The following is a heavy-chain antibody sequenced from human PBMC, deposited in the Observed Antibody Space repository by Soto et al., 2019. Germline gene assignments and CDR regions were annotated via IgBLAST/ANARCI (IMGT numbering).Heavy chain of an antibody. CDR3: ARDQGYYDSSGYLGGYYYYGMDV. Sequence: LETQSLSWTGSGGSSSDYYCRWIRQPAAKGLDWIVRIYTSGSTNYNPSLKSRVTMSVDTSKNQFSLKLSSVTAADTAVYYCARDQGYYDSSGYLGGYYYYGMDVWGQGNKVTVSS. V-gene: IGHV4-4*07. CDR2: IYTSGST. CDR1: GGSSSDYY. J-gene: IGHJ6*02. D-gene: IGHD3-22*01.